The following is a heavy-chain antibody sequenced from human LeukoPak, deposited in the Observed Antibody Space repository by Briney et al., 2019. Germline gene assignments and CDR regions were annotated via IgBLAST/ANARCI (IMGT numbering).Heavy chain of an antibody. D-gene: IGHD5-12*01. CDR2: IYSTGRS. CDR3: ARDGPRSGYDLGHFDN. Sequence: PSETLSLTCAVSGGSISNYFWSWVRQPAGKGLEWIGRIYSTGRSDYNPSLKSRITMPVDTSKNQFSLKLSSVTAADTAVYYCARDGPRSGYDLGHFDNLGQGTLVTASS. CDR1: GGSISNYF. V-gene: IGHV4-4*07. J-gene: IGHJ4*02.